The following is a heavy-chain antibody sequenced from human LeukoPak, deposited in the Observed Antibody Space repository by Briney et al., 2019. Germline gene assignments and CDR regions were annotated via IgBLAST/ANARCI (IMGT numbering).Heavy chain of an antibody. D-gene: IGHD2-15*01. CDR3: ARWYCSGGTCFHLDY. V-gene: IGHV4-59*08. J-gene: IGHJ4*02. CDR2: IFSSGSA. CDR1: GGSISGYY. Sequence: SETLSLTCTVSGGSISGYYWSWIRQPPGKGLEWIGYIFSSGSAAYNPSLRSRVTASIDTSKNQFSLKLSSVTAADTAVYYCARWYCSGGTCFHLDYWGQGTLVTVSS.